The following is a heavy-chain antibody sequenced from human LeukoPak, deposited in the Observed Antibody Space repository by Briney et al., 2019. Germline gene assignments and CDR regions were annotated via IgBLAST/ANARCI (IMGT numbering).Heavy chain of an antibody. CDR1: GGTFSSYA. J-gene: IGHJ4*02. CDR3: ARVDGYAPLTLDY. D-gene: IGHD5-24*01. V-gene: IGHV1-69*05. Sequence: ASVKVSCKASGGTFSSYAISWVRQAPGQGLEWMGGIIPIFGTANYAQKFQGRVTITTDESTSTAYMELSSLRSEDTAVYYCARVDGYAPLTLDYWGQGALVTVSS. CDR2: IIPIFGTA.